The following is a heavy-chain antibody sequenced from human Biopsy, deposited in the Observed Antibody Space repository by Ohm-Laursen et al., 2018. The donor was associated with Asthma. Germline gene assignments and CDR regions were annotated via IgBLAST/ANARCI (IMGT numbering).Heavy chain of an antibody. CDR2: IYRNGDT. V-gene: IGHV4-30-2*06. Sequence: SQTLSLTCSVSGGSISSGDYSWTWIRQSPGVGLEWIGYIYRNGDTYYNPTLKNRVTISIDRSKNQFSLRLRSVTAADTAVYYCARGWNCGGDCYSLDYWGQGTLVTVSS. J-gene: IGHJ4*02. CDR3: ARGWNCGGDCYSLDY. D-gene: IGHD2-21*02. CDR1: GGSISSGDYS.